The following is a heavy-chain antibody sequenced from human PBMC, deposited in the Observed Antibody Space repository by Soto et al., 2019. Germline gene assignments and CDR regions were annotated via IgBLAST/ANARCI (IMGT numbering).Heavy chain of an antibody. V-gene: IGHV3-23*01. CDR1: GFTFSNYA. Sequence: EVQLLESGGGLVQPVGSLRLSCAASGFTFSNYANSWVRQAPGKGLEWVSAISNTGDSTFYADSVKGRFTISRDTSKNTLFLQMNSLRADDTAVYYCVLVTWELFNFWGQGTLVTVSS. CDR2: ISNTGDST. D-gene: IGHD1-26*01. J-gene: IGHJ4*02. CDR3: VLVTWELFNF.